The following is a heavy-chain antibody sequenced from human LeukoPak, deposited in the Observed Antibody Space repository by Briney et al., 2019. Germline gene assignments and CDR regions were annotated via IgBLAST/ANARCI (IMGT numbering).Heavy chain of an antibody. J-gene: IGHJ3*02. V-gene: IGHV4-4*07. CDR3: ARLRGGSSWYLDAFDI. Sequence: SETLSLTCTVSGGSISSYYWSWIRQPAGKGLEYIGRIYKSGSTNYNPSLKSRVTMSVDTSKNQFSLKLSSVTAADTAVYYCARLRGGSSWYLDAFDIWGQGTMVTVSS. CDR2: IYKSGST. CDR1: GGSISSYY. D-gene: IGHD6-13*01.